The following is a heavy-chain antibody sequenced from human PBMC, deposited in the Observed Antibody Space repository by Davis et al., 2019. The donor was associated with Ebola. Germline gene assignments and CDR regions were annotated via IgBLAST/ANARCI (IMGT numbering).Heavy chain of an antibody. D-gene: IGHD3-3*01. CDR1: GGYVSSTSYY. CDR3: ARRRTYYDFDP. CDR2: IYYTGWT. V-gene: IGHV4-39*01. J-gene: IGHJ5*02. Sequence: MPGGSLRLSCTVSGGYVSSTSYYWGWIRQPPGKGLEWIGTIYYTGWTYYNPSLKSRVTISADTSKNQFSLKLSSVTAADTAVYYCARRRTYYDFDPWGQGTLVTVSS.